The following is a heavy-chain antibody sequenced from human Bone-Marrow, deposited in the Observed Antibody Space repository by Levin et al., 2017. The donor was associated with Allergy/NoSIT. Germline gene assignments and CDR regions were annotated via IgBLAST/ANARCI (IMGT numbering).Heavy chain of an antibody. CDR1: GGSITSGSISGDIYY. CDR3: ARDLRGYCSSTSCHRVFDS. CDR2: IHYSGST. Sequence: SETLSLTCTVSGGSITSGSISGDIYYWSWIRQHPGKGLEYIGYIHYSGSTFYNPSLESRVTISVDTSKNQFSLKLSSLTAADTAVFYCARDLRGYCSSTSCHRVFDSWGQGVLVTVSS. D-gene: IGHD2-2*01. J-gene: IGHJ4*02. V-gene: IGHV4-31*03.